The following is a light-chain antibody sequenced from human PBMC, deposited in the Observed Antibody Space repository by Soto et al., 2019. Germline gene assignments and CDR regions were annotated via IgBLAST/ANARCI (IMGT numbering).Light chain of an antibody. CDR3: SSYTSNRTYV. V-gene: IGLV2-14*01. CDR1: SSDVGSYNY. Sequence: QSVLTQPASVSGSPGQSITISRTGTSSDVGSYNYVSWYQQHPGKAPKLLIYDVSDRPSGVVNRFSGSKSGNTASLTISGLQTEDEADYYCSSYTSNRTYVFGTGTKVTVL. CDR2: DVS. J-gene: IGLJ1*01.